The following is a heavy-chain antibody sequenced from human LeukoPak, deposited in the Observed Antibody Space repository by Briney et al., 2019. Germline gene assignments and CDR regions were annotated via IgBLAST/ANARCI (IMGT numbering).Heavy chain of an antibody. CDR1: GGSISSYF. V-gene: IGHV4-59*06. CDR2: MYYRGST. J-gene: IGHJ4*02. CDR3: ARSYGYGTNFDY. D-gene: IGHD5-18*01. Sequence: SETLSLTCTVSGGSISSYFWSWIRQHPGKDLEWIGYMYYRGSTYYNPSLKSRVTISVDTSKNQFSLKLSSVTAADTAVYYCARSYGYGTNFDYWGQGTLVTVSS.